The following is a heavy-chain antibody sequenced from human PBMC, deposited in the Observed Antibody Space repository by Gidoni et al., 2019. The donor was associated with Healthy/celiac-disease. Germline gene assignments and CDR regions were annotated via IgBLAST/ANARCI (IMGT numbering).Heavy chain of an antibody. J-gene: IGHJ5*02. CDR3: ARDLASIAAAGTGGWFDP. V-gene: IGHV1-69*01. Sequence: EVKKPGSSVKVSCKASGGTFSSYAISWVRQAPGQGLEWMGGIIPIFGTANYAQKFQGRVTITADESTSTAYMELSSLRSEDTAVYYCARDLASIAAAGTGGWFDPWGQGTLVTVSS. CDR1: GGTFSSYA. D-gene: IGHD6-13*01. CDR2: IIPIFGTA.